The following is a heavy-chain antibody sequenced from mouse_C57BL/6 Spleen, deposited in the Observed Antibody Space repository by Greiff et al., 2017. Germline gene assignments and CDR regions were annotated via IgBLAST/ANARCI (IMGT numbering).Heavy chain of an antibody. CDR2: ISGGGGST. J-gene: IGHJ4*01. CDR1: GFTFSSYT. Sequence: DVHLVESGGGLVKPGGSLKLSCAASGFTFSSYTMSWVRQTPEKRLEWVATISGGGGSTYYPDSVKGRFTISRDNAKNTLYLQMRSLGSEDAALYDCAVYYYGDMDYWGQGTSVTVSS. CDR3: AVYYYGDMDY. D-gene: IGHD1-1*01. V-gene: IGHV5-9*01.